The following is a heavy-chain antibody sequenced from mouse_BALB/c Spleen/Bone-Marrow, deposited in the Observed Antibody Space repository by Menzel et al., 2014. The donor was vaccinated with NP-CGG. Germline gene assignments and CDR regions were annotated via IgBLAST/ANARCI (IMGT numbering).Heavy chain of an antibody. J-gene: IGHJ1*01. CDR3: ARLNYYGNLFV. D-gene: IGHD1-1*01. CDR2: INPDSSTI. CDR1: GFDFSRYW. V-gene: IGHV4-1*02. Sequence: EVKLMESGGGLVQPGGSLKLSCAASGFDFSRYWMSWVRQAPGEGLEWIGEINPDSSTINYTPSLKDKFIISRDNAKNTLHLQMSKVRSEDTALYYCARLNYYGNLFVWGAGTTVTVSS.